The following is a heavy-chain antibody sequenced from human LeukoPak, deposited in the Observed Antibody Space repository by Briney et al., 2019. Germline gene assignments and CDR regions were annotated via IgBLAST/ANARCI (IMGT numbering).Heavy chain of an antibody. V-gene: IGHV4-38-2*02. J-gene: IGHJ3*02. CDR3: ARDPGAKMYAPDAFDI. D-gene: IGHD2-8*01. CDR2: ISHSGNT. CDR1: GNSISSGYY. Sequence: PSETLSLTCTVSGNSISSGYYWGWIRQPPGKGLKWIGSISHSGNTYYNPSLKSRATISVDTSKNQFSLKLSSVTAADTAVYYCARDPGAKMYAPDAFDIWGQGTMVTVSS.